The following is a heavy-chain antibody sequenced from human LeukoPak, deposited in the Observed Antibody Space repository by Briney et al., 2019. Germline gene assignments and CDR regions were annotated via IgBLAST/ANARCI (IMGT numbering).Heavy chain of an antibody. CDR3: ARGRFGESDYYGMDV. D-gene: IGHD3-10*01. V-gene: IGHV3-48*02. CDR2: VDSTTSTI. CDR1: GFTFSSYS. J-gene: IGHJ6*02. Sequence: GGSLRLSCAASGFTFSSYSMNWLRQAPGKGLEWISYVDSTTSTIYYTDSVRGRFTISRDNAENSLFLQMNSLTDEDTAVYYCARGRFGESDYYGMDVWGQGTTVTVSS.